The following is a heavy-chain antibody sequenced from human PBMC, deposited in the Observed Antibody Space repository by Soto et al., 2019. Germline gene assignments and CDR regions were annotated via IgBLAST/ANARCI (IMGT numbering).Heavy chain of an antibody. J-gene: IGHJ3*02. CDR3: AISGYCSSTSCKKGAFDI. Sequence: QVQLVQYGAEVKKPGASVKVSCKASGYTFTSYAMHWVRQAPGQRLEWMGWINAGNGNTKYSQKFQGRVTITRDTSASTAYMELSSLRAEDTAVYYCAISGYCSSTSCKKGAFDIWGQGTMVTVSS. CDR1: GYTFTSYA. CDR2: INAGNGNT. D-gene: IGHD2-2*01. V-gene: IGHV1-3*01.